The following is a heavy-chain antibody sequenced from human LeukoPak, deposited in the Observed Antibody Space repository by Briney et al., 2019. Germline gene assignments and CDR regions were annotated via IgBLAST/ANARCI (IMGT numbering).Heavy chain of an antibody. Sequence: ASVKVSCKASGYTFTSYGISWVRQAPGQGLEWMGWISAYNGNTNYAQKLQGRVTMTRDTSASTAYMELSSLRSEDTAVYYCARGGHDYGDYGVLRHWGQGTLVTVSS. D-gene: IGHD4-17*01. CDR1: GYTFTSYG. V-gene: IGHV1-18*01. CDR2: ISAYNGNT. J-gene: IGHJ4*02. CDR3: ARGGHDYGDYGVLRH.